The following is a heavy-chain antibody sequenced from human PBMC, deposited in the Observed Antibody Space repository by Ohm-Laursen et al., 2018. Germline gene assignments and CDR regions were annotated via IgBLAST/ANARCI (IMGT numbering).Heavy chain of an antibody. CDR2: ISGSSSDI. CDR1: GFTFSSYS. Sequence: SLRLSCAASGFTFSSYSMNWVRQAPGKGLERVSYISGSSSDIYYGDSVKGRLTISRDNAKNSLYLQMNSLRAEDTAVYYCARDPPYSGSYRAYFQHWGQGTLVTVSS. J-gene: IGHJ1*01. V-gene: IGHV3-21*01. D-gene: IGHD1-26*01. CDR3: ARDPPYSGSYRAYFQH.